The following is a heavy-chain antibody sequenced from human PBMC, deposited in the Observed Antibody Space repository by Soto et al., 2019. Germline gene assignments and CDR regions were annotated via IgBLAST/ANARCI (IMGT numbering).Heavy chain of an antibody. V-gene: IGHV4-4*07. CDR3: ARGPYSSGWYVVDY. CDR2: LYSIGNT. D-gene: IGHD6-19*01. J-gene: IGHJ4*02. Sequence: QVQLQESGPGLVKPSETLSLTCTVSGASISAYAWSWIRQPAGKGLEWIGRLYSIGNTNYNPSFNSRPTMSADTSKNQFSLNLSSVTAADTAVYYCARGPYSSGWYVVDYWGQGTLVTVSS. CDR1: GASISAYA.